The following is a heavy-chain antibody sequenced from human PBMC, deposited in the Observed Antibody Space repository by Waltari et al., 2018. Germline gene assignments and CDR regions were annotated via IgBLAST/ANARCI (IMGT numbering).Heavy chain of an antibody. J-gene: IGHJ5*02. D-gene: IGHD3-10*01. CDR1: GYSISSGYY. CDR2: IYHSGST. CDR3: AREGNYYGSGSYPNWFDP. V-gene: IGHV4-38-2*01. Sequence: QVQLQESGPGLVKPSATLSLTCAVSGYSISSGYYWGWIRQPPGRGLEWIGSIYHSGSTYYNPSLKSRVTISVDTSKNQFSLKLSSVTAADTAVYYCAREGNYYGSGSYPNWFDPWGQGTLVTVSS.